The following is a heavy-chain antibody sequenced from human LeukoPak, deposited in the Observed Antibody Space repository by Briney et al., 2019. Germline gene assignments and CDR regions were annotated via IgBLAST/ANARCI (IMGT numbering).Heavy chain of an antibody. CDR2: ISSSSSYI. V-gene: IGHV3-21*01. Sequence: GGSLRLSCAASGFTFSSYGMSWVRQAPGKGLEWVSSISSSSSYIYYADSVKGRFTISRDNAKNSLYLQMNSLRAEDTAVYYCARVYDSSGYYVDYWGQGTLVTVSS. J-gene: IGHJ4*02. CDR3: ARVYDSSGYYVDY. D-gene: IGHD3-22*01. CDR1: GFTFSSYG.